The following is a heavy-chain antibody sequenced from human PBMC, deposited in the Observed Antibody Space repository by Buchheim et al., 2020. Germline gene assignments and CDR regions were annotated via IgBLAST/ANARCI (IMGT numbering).Heavy chain of an antibody. CDR2: ISYDGSNK. CDR1: GFTFSSYA. CDR3: AKGVGAQPMLDY. V-gene: IGHV3-30*18. Sequence: QVQLVESGGGVVQPGRSLRLSCAASGFTFSSYAMHWVCQAPGKGLEWVAVISYDGSNKYYADSVKGRFTISRDNSRNTLYLQMSSLRAEDTAVYYCAKGVGAQPMLDYWGQGTL. J-gene: IGHJ4*02. D-gene: IGHD3-10*01.